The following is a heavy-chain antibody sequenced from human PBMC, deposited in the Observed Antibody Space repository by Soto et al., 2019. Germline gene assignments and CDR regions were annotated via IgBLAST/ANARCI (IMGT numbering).Heavy chain of an antibody. CDR1: GYIFTNSW. CDR3: ARLQAAMPAAAGMDV. J-gene: IGHJ6*02. V-gene: IGHV5-51*01. Sequence: PXDSLTISRKGSGYIFTNSWIGLVRQMPGKGLEWMGIIYPGDSDTRYSPSFQGQVTISADKSITTAYLQWSSLTASDTAMYYCARLQAAMPAAAGMDVWGQGTAVTVSS. CDR2: IYPGDSDT. D-gene: IGHD2-2*01.